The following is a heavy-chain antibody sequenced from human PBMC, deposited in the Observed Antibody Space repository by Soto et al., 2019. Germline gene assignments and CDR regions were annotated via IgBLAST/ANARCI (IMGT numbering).Heavy chain of an antibody. V-gene: IGHV4-59*01. CDR1: GDSINDFY. Sequence: PSETLSLTCTVSGDSINDFYWTWIRQSPGKGLEWIGHIYYTGSTSYNPSLKSRVTLSVDTSKNQFSLSLNSLTAADTAVYFCAGFRFFCSGAGCKNGDSGGADPWGQGTLVTVSS. J-gene: IGHJ5*02. CDR3: AGFRFFCSGAGCKNGDSGGADP. CDR2: IYYTGST. D-gene: IGHD3-3*01.